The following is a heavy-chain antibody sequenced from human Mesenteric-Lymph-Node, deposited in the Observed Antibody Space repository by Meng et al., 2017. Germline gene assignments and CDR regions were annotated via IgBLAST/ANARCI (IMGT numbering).Heavy chain of an antibody. V-gene: IGHV3-23*04. CDR3: ANRAWLES. CDR1: GFSFSDQS. CDR2: ILDKDGST. D-gene: IGHD3-10*01. Sequence: EVQLVGCGGGLVQPGGSLRLSCAASGFSFSDQSMSWVRQAPGKGLEWVSVILDKDGSTYYADSVKGRFTISRDNSKNTLYLQMSSLRVDDTAVYHCANRAWLESWGQGTLVTVSS. J-gene: IGHJ5*01.